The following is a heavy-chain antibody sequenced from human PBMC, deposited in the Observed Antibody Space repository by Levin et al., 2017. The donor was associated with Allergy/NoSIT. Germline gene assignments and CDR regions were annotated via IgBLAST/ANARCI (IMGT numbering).Heavy chain of an antibody. J-gene: IGHJ6*02. CDR2: TYFRSKWIN. Sequence: SQTLSLTCAISGDRVSSNTAAWNWIRQSPSRGLEWLGRTYFRSKWINEYAESVKSRISVNPDTSKNQFSLHLNSVTPDDTAVYYCTRDPGRGYGMDVWGQGTTVTVSS. CDR1: GDRVSSNTAA. CDR3: TRDPGRGYGMDV. V-gene: IGHV6-1*01.